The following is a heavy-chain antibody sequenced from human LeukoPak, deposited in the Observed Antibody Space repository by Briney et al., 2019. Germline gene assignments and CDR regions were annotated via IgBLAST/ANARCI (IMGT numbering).Heavy chain of an antibody. D-gene: IGHD4-23*01. V-gene: IGHV1-3*01. CDR3: ARDSDLGWGDNWFDP. CDR2: IHAGNGNT. Sequence: GASVKVSCKASGYTFTNYAMHWLRQAPGQRLEWMGWIHAGNGNTKYSQKFQGRVTITRDISASTAYMELSSLRSEDTAVYFCARDSDLGWGDNWFDPWGQGTLVTVSS. CDR1: GYTFTNYA. J-gene: IGHJ5*02.